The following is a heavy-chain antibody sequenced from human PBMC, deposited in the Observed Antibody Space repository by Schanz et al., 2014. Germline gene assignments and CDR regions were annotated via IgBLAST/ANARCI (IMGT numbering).Heavy chain of an antibody. CDR2: ISSSGSYI. CDR1: GFTFNSYA. CDR3: AIIGVMVAVAGKRADY. Sequence: EVQLVESGGGLVKPGGSLRVSCAASGFTFNSYAMSWVRQAPGRGLEWVSSISSSGSYIHYADSVKGRFTISRDNAKNTLKLQMNSLRAEDAAVYYWAIIGVMVAVAGKRADYWGQGTLVNVAS. D-gene: IGHD6-19*01. J-gene: IGHJ4*02. V-gene: IGHV3-21*01.